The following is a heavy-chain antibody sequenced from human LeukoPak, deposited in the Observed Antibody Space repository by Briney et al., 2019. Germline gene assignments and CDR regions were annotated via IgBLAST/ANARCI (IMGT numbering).Heavy chain of an antibody. J-gene: IGHJ4*02. CDR1: GFTFSNYG. D-gene: IGHD2-21*02. V-gene: IGHV3-30*03. CDR3: ARDRLNRAYCGNDCYSAAFDY. CDR2: ISYDGSNK. Sequence: GRSLRLSCAASGFTFSNYGMHWVRQAPGKGLEWVAVISYDGSNKYYADSVKGRFTISRDNSKNTLYLQMNSLRAEDTAVYYCARDRLNRAYCGNDCYSAAFDYWGQGTLVTVSS.